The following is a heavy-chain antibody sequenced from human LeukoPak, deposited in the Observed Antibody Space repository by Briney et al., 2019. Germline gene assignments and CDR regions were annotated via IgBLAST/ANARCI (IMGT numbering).Heavy chain of an antibody. CDR2: IYYSGST. V-gene: IGHV4-59*01. CDR3: ARSGDYYGSGSYYRFDP. Sequence: SETLSLTCTVSGGSISSYYWSWIRQPPGKGLEWIGYIYYSGSTNYNPSLKSRVTISVDTSKNQFSPKLSSVTAADTAVYYCARSGDYYGSGSYYRFDPWGQGTLVTVSS. J-gene: IGHJ5*02. D-gene: IGHD3-10*01. CDR1: GGSISSYY.